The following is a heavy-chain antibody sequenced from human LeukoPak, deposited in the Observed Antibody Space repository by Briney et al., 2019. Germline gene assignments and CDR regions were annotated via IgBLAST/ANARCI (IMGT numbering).Heavy chain of an antibody. J-gene: IGHJ5*02. D-gene: IGHD4-17*01. CDR3: ARDETDYGDYGAGWFDP. CDR2: INPSGGST. V-gene: IGHV1-46*01. Sequence: GASVKVSSKASGYTFTSYYMHWVRQAPGQGLEWMGIINPSGGSTSYAQKFQGRVTMTRDTSTSTVYMELSSLRSEDTAVYYCARDETDYGDYGAGWFDPWGQGTLVTVSS. CDR1: GYTFTSYY.